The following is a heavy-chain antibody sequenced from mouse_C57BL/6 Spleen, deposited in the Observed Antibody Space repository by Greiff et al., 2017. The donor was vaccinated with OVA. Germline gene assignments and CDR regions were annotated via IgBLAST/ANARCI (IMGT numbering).Heavy chain of an antibody. CDR2: IHPNSGST. V-gene: IGHV1-64*01. Sequence: QVQLQQPGAELVKPGASVKLSCKASGYTFTSYWMHWVKQRPGQGLEWIGMIHPNSGSTNYNEKFKSKATLTVDKSSSTAYMQLSSLTSEDSAVYYCARDGSSYEGVWFAYWGQGTLVTVSA. J-gene: IGHJ3*01. D-gene: IGHD1-1*01. CDR1: GYTFTSYW. CDR3: ARDGSSYEGVWFAY.